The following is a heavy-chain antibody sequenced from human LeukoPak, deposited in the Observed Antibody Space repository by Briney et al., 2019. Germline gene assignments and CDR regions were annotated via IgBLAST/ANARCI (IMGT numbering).Heavy chain of an antibody. CDR2: VSFSVNTK. D-gene: IGHD6-19*01. Sequence: GGSLRLSCAASGFTFSDYSMNWVRQAPGKGLEWVSYVSFSVNTKYYGDSVKGRFTISRDNAKNSLYLHMDSLRAEDTAVYYCARGAYSSGWAYFDHWGQGTLVTVSS. CDR1: GFTFSDYS. CDR3: ARGAYSSGWAYFDH. J-gene: IGHJ4*02. V-gene: IGHV3-48*04.